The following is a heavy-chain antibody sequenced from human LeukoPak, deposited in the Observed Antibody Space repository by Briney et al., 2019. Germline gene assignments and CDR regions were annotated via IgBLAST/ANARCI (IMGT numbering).Heavy chain of an antibody. Sequence: GRSLRLSCAASGFTFSSYGMHWVRQAPGKGLERVAVISYDGSNKYYADSVKGRFTISRDNSKNTLYLQMNSLRAEDTAVYYCAKEGQWELLRGAFDYWGQGTLVTVSS. CDR1: GFTFSSYG. CDR2: ISYDGSNK. D-gene: IGHD1-26*01. J-gene: IGHJ4*02. V-gene: IGHV3-30*18. CDR3: AKEGQWELLRGAFDY.